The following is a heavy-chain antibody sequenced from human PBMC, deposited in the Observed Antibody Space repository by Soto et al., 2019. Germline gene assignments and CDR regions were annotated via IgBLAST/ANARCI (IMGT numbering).Heavy chain of an antibody. CDR1: GFTFSSYA. J-gene: IGHJ6*03. CDR2: ISGSGGST. CDR3: AKASYDMVRGVPLYYYYMDV. D-gene: IGHD3-10*01. V-gene: IGHV3-23*01. Sequence: GGSLRLSCAASGFTFSSYAMSWVRQAPGKGLEWVSAISGSGGSTYYADSVKGRFTISRDNSKNTLYLQMNSMRAEDTAVYYCAKASYDMVRGVPLYYYYMDVWGKGTTVTVSS.